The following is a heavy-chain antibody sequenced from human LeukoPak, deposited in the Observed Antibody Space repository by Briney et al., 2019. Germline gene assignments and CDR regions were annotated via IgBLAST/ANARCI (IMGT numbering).Heavy chain of an antibody. CDR1: GFTFSSYA. CDR3: AKSLQYCGGDCSPFFDY. Sequence: GGSLRLSCAASGFTFSSYAMSWVRQAPGKGLEWVSAISGSGGSTYYADSVKGRFTISRDNSKNTLYLQMNSLRAEDTAVYYCAKSLQYCGGDCSPFFDYWGQGTLVTVSS. V-gene: IGHV3-23*01. J-gene: IGHJ4*02. CDR2: ISGSGGST. D-gene: IGHD2-21*02.